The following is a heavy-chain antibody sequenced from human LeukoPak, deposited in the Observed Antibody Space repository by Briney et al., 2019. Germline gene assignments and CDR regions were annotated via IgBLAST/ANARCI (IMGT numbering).Heavy chain of an antibody. D-gene: IGHD2-15*01. CDR1: GYPFIDYY. V-gene: IGHV1-2*02. Sequence: ASVKVSCKASGYPFIDYYLHWVRQAPGQGLEWMGCINPNTGDTNSAQNFQGRVIKTRDTSITTAYMELSRRKSDDTALYYCASKGAGHCYDASCMGSFDLWGQGTTVAVSS. CDR2: INPNTGDT. CDR3: ASKGAGHCYDASCMGSFDL. J-gene: IGHJ3*01.